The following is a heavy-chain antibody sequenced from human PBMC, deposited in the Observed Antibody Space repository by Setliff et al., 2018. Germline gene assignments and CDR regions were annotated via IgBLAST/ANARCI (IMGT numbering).Heavy chain of an antibody. CDR1: GGSFSGYY. Sequence: SETLSLTCAVYGGSFSGYYWSWIRQAPGKGLEWIGEINDSGGTKFNPSLKSRGTMSVDTSKSQISLKLSSVTAADTAVYYCARGRFDGWSFEYYGMDVWGRGTTVTVSS. J-gene: IGHJ6*02. V-gene: IGHV4-34*01. CDR2: INDSGGT. CDR3: ARGRFDGWSFEYYGMDV. D-gene: IGHD3-10*01.